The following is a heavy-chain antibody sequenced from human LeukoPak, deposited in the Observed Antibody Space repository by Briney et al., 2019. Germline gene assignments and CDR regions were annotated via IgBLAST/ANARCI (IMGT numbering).Heavy chain of an antibody. CDR3: AREDKIGDYVWGSYRHYYYYGMDV. CDR2: ISYDGSNK. Sequence: GGSLRLSCAASGFTFSSYAMHWVRQAPGKGLEWVAVISYDGSNKYYADSVKGRFTISRYNSKNTLYLQMNSLRAEDTAVYYCAREDKIGDYVWGSYRHYYYYGMDVWGQGTTVTVSS. D-gene: IGHD3-16*02. J-gene: IGHJ6*02. CDR1: GFTFSSYA. V-gene: IGHV3-30-3*01.